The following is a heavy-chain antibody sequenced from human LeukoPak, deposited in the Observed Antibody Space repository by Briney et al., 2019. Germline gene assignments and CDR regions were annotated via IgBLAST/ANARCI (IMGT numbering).Heavy chain of an antibody. V-gene: IGHV4-38-2*02. Sequence: PSETLSLTCTVSGHSINTDYAWAWVRQPPGKGLEWIGSIYHSGSTYYGPALKSRLTISVDTSKNQFSLQLSSVTAADTAVYYCARDLTRRGGYWGQGTLVTASS. J-gene: IGHJ4*02. CDR1: GHSINTDYA. CDR2: IYHSGST. CDR3: ARDLTRRGGY. D-gene: IGHD3-3*01.